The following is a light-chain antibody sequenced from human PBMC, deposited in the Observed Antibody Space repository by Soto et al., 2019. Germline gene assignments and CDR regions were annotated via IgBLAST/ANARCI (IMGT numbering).Light chain of an antibody. CDR3: QQRSNWPPMIT. J-gene: IGKJ5*01. CDR1: WSVTSRY. V-gene: IGKV3-11*01. Sequence: EIVVSQSPVSLSFSQGHTPTLSWTASWSVTSRYLAWYQQKPGQAHRLLIYGAYTRATGIPARFSGSGYGTDFTLTISSLEPEDLAVYYCQQRSNWPPMITFGQGTRLEIK. CDR2: GAY.